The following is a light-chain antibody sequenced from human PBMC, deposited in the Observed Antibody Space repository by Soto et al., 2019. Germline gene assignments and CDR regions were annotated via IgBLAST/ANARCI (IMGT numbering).Light chain of an antibody. CDR2: DAS. V-gene: IGKV3-15*01. Sequence: EIVLTQSPATLSVSPGERATLSCRASQSVRSNLAWYQQKPGQAPRLLIFDASTRVTNIPARFTGSGSGTEFTLTISSLQSEDFAVYYCQQYINWPPLTFGGGTKVEIK. J-gene: IGKJ4*01. CDR1: QSVRSN. CDR3: QQYINWPPLT.